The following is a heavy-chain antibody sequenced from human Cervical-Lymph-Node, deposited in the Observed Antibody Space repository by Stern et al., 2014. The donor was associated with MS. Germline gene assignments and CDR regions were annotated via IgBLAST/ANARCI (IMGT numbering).Heavy chain of an antibody. Sequence: EVHLVESGADLIRPGESLKISCKGSGYNFSIYWMPWVRQAPGKVLEWMRILYPGDSETRYSPSFQGQVTMSADKSTSTAYLQWSSLNASDTAMYFCARQTTAWASDVWGQGTLVTVSS. CDR3: ARQTTAWASDV. CDR1: GYNFSIYW. J-gene: IGHJ4*02. D-gene: IGHD1-14*01. V-gene: IGHV5-51*01. CDR2: LYPGDSET.